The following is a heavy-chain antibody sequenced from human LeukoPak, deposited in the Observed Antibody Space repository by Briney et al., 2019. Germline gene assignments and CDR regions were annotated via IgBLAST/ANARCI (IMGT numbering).Heavy chain of an antibody. CDR1: GFTFSSYS. V-gene: IGHV3-21*01. Sequence: PGGSLRLSCAASGFTFSSYSMSWVRQAPGKGLEWVSSISSSSSYIYYADSVKGRFTISRDNAKNSLYLQMNSLRAEDTAVYYCASDSSSGWFHYYYGMDVWGQGTTVTVPS. CDR3: ASDSSSGWFHYYYGMDV. J-gene: IGHJ6*02. D-gene: IGHD6-19*01. CDR2: ISSSSSYI.